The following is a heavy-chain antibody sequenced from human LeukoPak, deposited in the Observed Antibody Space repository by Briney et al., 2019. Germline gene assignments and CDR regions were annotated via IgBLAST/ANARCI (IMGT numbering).Heavy chain of an antibody. CDR3: ARDSLAVAGAYYDY. J-gene: IGHJ4*02. CDR1: GYTFTSYG. D-gene: IGHD6-19*01. CDR2: VSAYNGNT. Sequence: ASVKVSCKASGYTFTSYGISWVRQAPGQGLEWMGWVSAYNGNTNYAQKLQGRVTMTTDTSTSTAYMELRSLRSDDTAVYYCARDSLAVAGAYYDYWGQGTLATVSS. V-gene: IGHV1-18*01.